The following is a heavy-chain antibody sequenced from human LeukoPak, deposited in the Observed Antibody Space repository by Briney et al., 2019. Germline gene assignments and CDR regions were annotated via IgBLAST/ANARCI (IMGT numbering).Heavy chain of an antibody. D-gene: IGHD5-12*01. V-gene: IGHV3-30*04. CDR2: ISYDGSNK. J-gene: IGHJ4*02. CDR3: ARDKVATPLDY. CDR1: GFTFSSYA. Sequence: PGRSLRLSCAASGFTFSSYAMHWVRQAPGKGLEWVAVISYDGSNKYYADSVKGRFTIPRDNSKNTLYLQMNSLRAEDTAVYYCARDKVATPLDYWGQGTLVTVSS.